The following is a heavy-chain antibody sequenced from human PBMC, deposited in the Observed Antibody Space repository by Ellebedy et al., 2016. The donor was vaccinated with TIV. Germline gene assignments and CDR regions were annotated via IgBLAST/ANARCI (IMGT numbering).Heavy chain of an antibody. D-gene: IGHD5-18*01. J-gene: IGHJ4*02. Sequence: SETLSLTCTVSGGSIGSSKFYWGWIRQPPGQGLEWIGSIFYSGSTYYNPSLERRVTISLDTSKNRFSLKLSSVTAADTAIYYCAREGFIGSYPSSIYYFDNWGQGTLVTVSS. CDR2: IFYSGST. CDR1: GGSIGSSKFY. CDR3: AREGFIGSYPSSIYYFDN. V-gene: IGHV4-39*07.